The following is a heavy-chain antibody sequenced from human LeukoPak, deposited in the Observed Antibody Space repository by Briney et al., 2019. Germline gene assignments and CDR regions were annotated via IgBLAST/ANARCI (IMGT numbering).Heavy chain of an antibody. CDR1: GRSISSSSYY. CDR2: IYYSGST. D-gene: IGHD5-18*01. CDR3: AIPRGYSYGYGEDY. Sequence: PSQTLSLTCTVSGRSISSSSYYWGWIRQPPGKGLEWIGSIYYSGSTYYNPSLKSRVTISVDTSKNQFSLQLSSVTAADTAVYYCAIPRGYSYGYGEDYWGQGTLVTVSS. V-gene: IGHV4-39*01. J-gene: IGHJ4*02.